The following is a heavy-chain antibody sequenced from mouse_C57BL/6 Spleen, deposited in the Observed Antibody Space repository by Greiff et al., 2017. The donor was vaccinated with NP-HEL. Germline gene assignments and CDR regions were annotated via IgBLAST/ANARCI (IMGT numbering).Heavy chain of an antibody. CDR2: IWGVGST. J-gene: IGHJ1*03. CDR3: ARMVTTGYFDV. D-gene: IGHD2-3*01. V-gene: IGHV2-6*01. Sequence: VKLMESGPGLVAPSQSLSITCTVSGFSLTSYGVDWVRQSPGKGLEWLGVIWGVGSTTYNSALKSRLSISKDNSKSQVFLKMNSLQTDDTAMYYCARMVTTGYFDVWGTGTTVTVSS. CDR1: GFSLTSYG.